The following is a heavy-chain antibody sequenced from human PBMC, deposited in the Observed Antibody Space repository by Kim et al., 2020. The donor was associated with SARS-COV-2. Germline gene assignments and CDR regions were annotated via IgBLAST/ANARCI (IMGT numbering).Heavy chain of an antibody. CDR2: ISGSGGST. Sequence: GGSLRLSCAASGFTFSSYAMSWVRQAPGKGLEWVSAISGSGGSTYYADSVKGRFTISRDNSKNTLYLQMNSLRAEDTAVYYCAKTRSSPFPGLEGPDYWGQGTLVTVSS. CDR1: GFTFSSYA. J-gene: IGHJ4*02. CDR3: AKTRSSPFPGLEGPDY. V-gene: IGHV3-23*01.